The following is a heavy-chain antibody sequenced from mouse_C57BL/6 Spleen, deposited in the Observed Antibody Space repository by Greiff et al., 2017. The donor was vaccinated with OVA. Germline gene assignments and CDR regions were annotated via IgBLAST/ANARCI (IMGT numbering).Heavy chain of an antibody. J-gene: IGHJ4*01. CDR1: GFTFSSYT. Sequence: VQLKQSGGGLVKPGGSLKLSCAASGFTFSSYTMSWVRQTPEKRLEWVATISGGGGNTYYPDSVKGRFTISRDNAKNTLYLQMSSLRSEDTALYYCARHRYSNYNYAMDYWGQGTSVTVSS. V-gene: IGHV5-9*01. CDR2: ISGGGGNT. D-gene: IGHD2-5*01. CDR3: ARHRYSNYNYAMDY.